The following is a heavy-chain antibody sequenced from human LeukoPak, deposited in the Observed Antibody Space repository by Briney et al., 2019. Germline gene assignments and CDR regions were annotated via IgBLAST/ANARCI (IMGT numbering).Heavy chain of an antibody. CDR2: IGYEGVHK. D-gene: IGHD3-22*01. V-gene: IGHV3-30*02. CDR1: GFTFNNFG. J-gene: IGHJ4*02. Sequence: GGSLRLSCAASGFTFNNFGMHWVRQAPSKGLEWVAFIGYEGVHKYYADSVKGRFTISKDNSKATLYLQMNSLRPEDTAVYYCAKDLHGGYSSDYWGQGTLVTVSS. CDR3: AKDLHGGYSSDY.